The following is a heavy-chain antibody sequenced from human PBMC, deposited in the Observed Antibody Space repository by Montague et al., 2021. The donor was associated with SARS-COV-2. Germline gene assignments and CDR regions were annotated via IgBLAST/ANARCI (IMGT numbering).Heavy chain of an antibody. V-gene: IGHV6-1*01. CDR3: ARGGWGAPGTGRLFDY. Sequence: CAISGDSVSSNSAACNWIRQSPSRGLEWLGRTYYMSKWYNDYAVSVKSRITINPDTSKNQFSLQLNSVTPEDTAVYYCARGGWGAPGTGRLFDYWGQGTLVTVSS. CDR1: GDSVSSNSAA. CDR2: TYYMSKWYN. J-gene: IGHJ4*02. D-gene: IGHD3-10*01.